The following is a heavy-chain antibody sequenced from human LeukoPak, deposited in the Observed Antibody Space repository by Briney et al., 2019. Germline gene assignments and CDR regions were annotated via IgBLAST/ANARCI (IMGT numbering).Heavy chain of an antibody. CDR2: IYTSGST. D-gene: IGHD2-21*01. J-gene: IGHJ3*02. CDR1: GGSISSYY. Sequence: SETLSLTCTVSGGSISSYYWSWIRQPAGKGLEWIGRIYTSGSTNYNPSLKSRVTMSVDTSKNQFSLKLSSVTAADTAVYYCARGVAYCGGDCYSDAFDIWGQGTMVTVSS. CDR3: ARGVAYCGGDCYSDAFDI. V-gene: IGHV4-4*07.